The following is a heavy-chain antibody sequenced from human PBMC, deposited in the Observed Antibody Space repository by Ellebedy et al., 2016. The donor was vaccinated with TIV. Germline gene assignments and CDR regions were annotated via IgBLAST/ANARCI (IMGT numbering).Heavy chain of an antibody. CDR2: INQDGTKK. V-gene: IGHV3-7*03. CDR3: ASWGLRYFDWGDHDF. Sequence: GESLKISCAASGFTFSNYAMSWVRQAPGKGLEWVANINQDGTKKYYVDSVKGRFTISRDNAKNSLSLQMNSLRAEDTALYYCASWGLRYFDWGDHDFWGQGTLVTVSS. CDR1: GFTFSNYA. D-gene: IGHD3-9*01. J-gene: IGHJ4*02.